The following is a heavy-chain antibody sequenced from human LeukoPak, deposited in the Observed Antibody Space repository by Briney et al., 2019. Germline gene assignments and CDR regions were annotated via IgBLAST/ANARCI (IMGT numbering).Heavy chain of an antibody. Sequence: GGSLRLSCAASGFTFDTYAMHWVRQAPGEGLEWMAVIWYDGSRKEYADSVKGRFTVSRDNSKNTLDMQMNSLRAEDTAVYYCARGGASSKWFDPWGQGTLVAVSS. CDR1: GFTFDTYA. J-gene: IGHJ5*02. D-gene: IGHD6-13*01. CDR2: IWYDGSRK. CDR3: ARGGASSKWFDP. V-gene: IGHV3-33*01.